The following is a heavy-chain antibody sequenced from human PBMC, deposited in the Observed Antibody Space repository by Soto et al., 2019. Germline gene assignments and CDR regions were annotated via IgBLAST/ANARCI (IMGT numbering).Heavy chain of an antibody. Sequence: ASVKVSCKASGYTFTSYDINWVRQATGQGLEWMGWMNPNSGNTGYAQKFQGRVTMTRNTSISTAYMELSSLRSEDTAVYYCAVWLQLQGYYYYYGMDVWGQGTTVTVSS. CDR2: MNPNSGNT. J-gene: IGHJ6*02. CDR1: GYTFTSYD. V-gene: IGHV1-8*01. D-gene: IGHD5-12*01. CDR3: AVWLQLQGYYYYYGMDV.